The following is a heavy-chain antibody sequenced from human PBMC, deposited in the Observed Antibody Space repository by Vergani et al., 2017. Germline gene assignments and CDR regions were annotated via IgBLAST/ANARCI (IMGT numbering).Heavy chain of an antibody. CDR3: TTGFPGSSWSTY. J-gene: IGHJ4*01. V-gene: IGHV3-23*01. D-gene: IGHD6-13*01. CDR1: GFTFSSYA. Sequence: EVQLLESGGGLLQPGGSLRLSCAASGFTFSSYAMSWVRQAPGKGLEWVSLIGGSGVHTYYADSVKGRFTISRDNSKNTLYLQMNSLRAEDTAVYYCTTGFPGSSWSTYWGQGTLVTVSS. CDR2: IGGSGVHT.